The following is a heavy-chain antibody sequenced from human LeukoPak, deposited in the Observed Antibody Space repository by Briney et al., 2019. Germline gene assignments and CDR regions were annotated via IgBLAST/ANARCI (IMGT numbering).Heavy chain of an antibody. CDR3: AKEGSYYDFWSGYFPSHFDY. Sequence: GGSLRLSCAASGFTFSSYWMSWVRQAPGKGLEWVSAISGSGGSTYYADSVKGRFTISRDNSKNTLYLQMNSLRAEDTAVYYCAKEGSYYDFWSGYFPSHFDYWGQGTLVTVSS. CDR1: GFTFSSYW. D-gene: IGHD3-3*01. J-gene: IGHJ4*02. CDR2: ISGSGGST. V-gene: IGHV3-23*01.